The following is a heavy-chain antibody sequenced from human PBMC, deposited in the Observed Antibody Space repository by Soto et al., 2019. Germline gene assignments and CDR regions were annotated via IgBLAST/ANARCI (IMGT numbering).Heavy chain of an antibody. D-gene: IGHD1-26*01. CDR1: GFTFSSYG. Sequence: QVQLVESGGGVVQPGRSLRLSCAASGFTFSSYGMHWVRQAPGKGLEWVAVISYDGSNKYYADSVKGRFTISRDNSKKTLYLQMHSLRAEATAVYYCAKENVVGATTISYYYGMDAWGQGTTVTVSS. J-gene: IGHJ6*02. V-gene: IGHV3-30*18. CDR2: ISYDGSNK. CDR3: AKENVVGATTISYYYGMDA.